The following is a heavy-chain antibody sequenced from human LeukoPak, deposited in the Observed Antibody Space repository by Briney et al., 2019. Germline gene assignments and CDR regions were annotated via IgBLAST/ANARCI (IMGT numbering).Heavy chain of an antibody. CDR3: ARKRMYYYGSGSYQD. Sequence: SETLSLTCAVYGGSFSGYYWSWIRQPPGKGLESVGEINHSGSTNYNPSLKSRVTISVDTSKNQFSLKLSSVTAADTAVYYCARKRMYYYGSGSYQDWGQGTLVTVSS. V-gene: IGHV4-34*01. CDR1: GGSFSGYY. D-gene: IGHD3-10*01. CDR2: INHSGST. J-gene: IGHJ4*02.